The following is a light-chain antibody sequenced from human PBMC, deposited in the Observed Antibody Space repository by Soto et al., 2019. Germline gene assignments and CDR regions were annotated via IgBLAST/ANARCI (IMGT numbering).Light chain of an antibody. V-gene: IGKV3-15*01. J-gene: IGKJ1*01. CDR3: QQYNKWPPWT. CDR1: QSVSSN. Sequence: EIVMTQSPATLSVSPGERATLSCRASQSVSSNLAWYQQKPGQAPRLLIYGASTRANGIPARFSGSGSGTEFTLTISRLQSEDFAVDYCQQYNKWPPWTFGQGTKVEIK. CDR2: GAS.